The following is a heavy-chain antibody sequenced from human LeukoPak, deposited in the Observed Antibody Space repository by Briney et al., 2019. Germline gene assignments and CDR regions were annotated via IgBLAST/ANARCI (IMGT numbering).Heavy chain of an antibody. J-gene: IGHJ5*02. D-gene: IGHD3-10*01. V-gene: IGHV4-34*01. Sequence: SETLSLTCAVYGGSFSGYYWSWIRQPPGKGLEWIGEINHRGSTNYNPSLKSRVTISVDTSKNQFSLKLSSVTAADTAVYYCARARRANAMVRGAPYNWFDPWGQGTLVTVSS. CDR1: GGSFSGYY. CDR2: INHRGST. CDR3: ARARRANAMVRGAPYNWFDP.